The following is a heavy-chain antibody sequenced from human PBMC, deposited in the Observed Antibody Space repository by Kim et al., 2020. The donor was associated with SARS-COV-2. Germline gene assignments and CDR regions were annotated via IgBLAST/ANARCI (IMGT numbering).Heavy chain of an antibody. D-gene: IGHD2-2*01. CDR2: ISGSGGST. CDR3: AKAQHWDIVVVPAAYLEY. V-gene: IGHV3-23*01. J-gene: IGHJ4*02. CDR1: GFTFSSYA. Sequence: GGSLRLSCAASGFTFSSYAMSWVRQAPGKGLEWVSAISGSGGSTYYADSVKGRFTISRDNSKNTLYLQMNSLRAEDTAVYYCAKAQHWDIVVVPAAYLEYWGQGTLVTVSS.